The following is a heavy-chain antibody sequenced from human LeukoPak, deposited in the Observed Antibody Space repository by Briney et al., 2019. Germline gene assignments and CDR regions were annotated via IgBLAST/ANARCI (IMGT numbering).Heavy chain of an antibody. V-gene: IGHV4-59*01. D-gene: IGHD2-2*01. CDR3: ARQVVPAAMPVVWFDP. Sequence: PSETLSLTCTVSGGSISSYYWSWIRQPPGKGLEWIGYIYYSGSTNYNPSLKSRVTISVDTSKNQFSLKLSSVTAADTAVYYCARQVVPAAMPVVWFDPWGQGALVTVSS. J-gene: IGHJ5*02. CDR2: IYYSGST. CDR1: GGSISSYY.